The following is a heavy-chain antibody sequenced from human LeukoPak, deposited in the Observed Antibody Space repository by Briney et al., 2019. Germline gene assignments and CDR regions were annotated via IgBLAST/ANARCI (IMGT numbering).Heavy chain of an antibody. Sequence: GGSLRLSCAASGFTFSDYYMSWIRQAPGKGLEWISYISSSSRTTYYADSVKGRFTISRDNAKNSLYLQMSSLRAEDTAVYYCATDGHYYYSRGGFDCWGQGTLVTVSS. D-gene: IGHD3-22*01. CDR2: ISSSSRTT. V-gene: IGHV3-11*01. J-gene: IGHJ4*02. CDR1: GFTFSDYY. CDR3: ATDGHYYYSRGGFDC.